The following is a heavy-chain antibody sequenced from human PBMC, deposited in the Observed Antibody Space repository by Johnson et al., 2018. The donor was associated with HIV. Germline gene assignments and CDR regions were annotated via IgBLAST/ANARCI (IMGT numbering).Heavy chain of an antibody. V-gene: IGHV3-9*01. D-gene: IGHD6-6*01. Sequence: QLVESGGGVVQPGRSLRLSCAASGFTFSSYAMSWVRQAPGKGLEWVSGISWNSGSIGYADSVKGRFTISRDNAKNSLYLQMNSLRAEDTALYYCAKDVWVAARGDAFDIWGQGTMVTVSS. CDR2: ISWNSGSI. CDR1: GFTFSSYA. CDR3: AKDVWVAARGDAFDI. J-gene: IGHJ3*02.